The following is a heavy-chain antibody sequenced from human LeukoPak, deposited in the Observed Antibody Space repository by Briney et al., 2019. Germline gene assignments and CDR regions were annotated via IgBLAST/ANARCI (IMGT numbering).Heavy chain of an antibody. CDR1: GGSISISNW. J-gene: IGHJ4*02. Sequence: SETLSLTCAVSGGSISISNWWSWVRQPPGKGLEWIGEIYHSGSTNYSPSLKSRVTISVDKTKNQFSLQLTSVTAADTAVYYCARALRAFDYWGQGTLVTVSS. CDR2: IYHSGST. V-gene: IGHV4-4*02. CDR3: ARALRAFDY. D-gene: IGHD4-17*01.